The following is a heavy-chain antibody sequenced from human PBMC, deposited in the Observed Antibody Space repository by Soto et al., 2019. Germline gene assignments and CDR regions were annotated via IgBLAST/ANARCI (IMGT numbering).Heavy chain of an antibody. CDR3: ARGGYSYGPNLYYYSYMDV. Sequence: SVKVSCKASGGTFSSYAISWVRQAPGQGLEWMGGIIPIFGTANYAQKFQGRVTITADESTSTAYMGLSSLRSEDTAVYYCARGGYSYGPNLYYYSYMDVWGKGTTVTVSS. J-gene: IGHJ6*03. CDR2: IIPIFGTA. D-gene: IGHD5-18*01. CDR1: GGTFSSYA. V-gene: IGHV1-69*13.